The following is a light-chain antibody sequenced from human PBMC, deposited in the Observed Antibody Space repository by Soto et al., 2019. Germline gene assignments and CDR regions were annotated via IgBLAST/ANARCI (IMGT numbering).Light chain of an antibody. J-gene: IGLJ3*02. V-gene: IGLV1-47*01. CDR1: SSDVGVNS. CDR2: VND. Sequence: QSVLTQPPSASGTPGQRVTISCSGTSSDVGVNSVSWYQQVPGTAPKLLVYVNDQRPSGVPARFSASKSGTSASQAISGLRSEDEADYYCSAWYYSLTGRVFGGGTKLTVL. CDR3: SAWYYSLTGRV.